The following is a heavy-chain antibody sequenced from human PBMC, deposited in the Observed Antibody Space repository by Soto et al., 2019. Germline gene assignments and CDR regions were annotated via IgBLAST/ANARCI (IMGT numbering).Heavy chain of an antibody. J-gene: IGHJ6*02. CDR1: GFTVSSNY. CDR3: ARDLPYCGTDV. CDR2: IYSGGST. V-gene: IGHV3-53*02. Sequence: EVQLVETGGGLIQPGGSLRLSCAASGFTVSSNYMSWVRQAPGKGLEWVSGIYSGGSTYYADSVKGRFTISRDNAKNTLYLQRNSLRAEDTGVYYCARDLPYCGTDVWGQGTTVTVSS.